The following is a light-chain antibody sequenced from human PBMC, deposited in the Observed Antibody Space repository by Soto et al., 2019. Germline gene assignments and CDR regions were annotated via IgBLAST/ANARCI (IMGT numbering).Light chain of an antibody. Sequence: EIVLTQSPGTLSLSPGDRATLSCRASQSVSSSYLAWYQQKPGQAPGLLIYGASSRATGIPDRFSGSGSGTDFSLTISRLEPEDFAVYYCQQYGSSPWTFGQGTKVDI. CDR3: QQYGSSPWT. V-gene: IGKV3-20*01. CDR2: GAS. CDR1: QSVSSSY. J-gene: IGKJ1*01.